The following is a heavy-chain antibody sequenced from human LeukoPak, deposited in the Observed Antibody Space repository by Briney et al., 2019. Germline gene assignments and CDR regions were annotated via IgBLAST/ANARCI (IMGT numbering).Heavy chain of an antibody. D-gene: IGHD3-22*01. Sequence: GGSLRLSCAASGFTFSSYSMNWVRQAPGKGLEWVSSISSSSNYIYYADSVKGRFTISRDNAKNSLYLQMNSLRAEDTAVYYCAREDSSGYYPYYYYYYMDVWGKGTTVTVSS. CDR2: ISSSSNYI. J-gene: IGHJ6*03. CDR3: AREDSSGYYPYYYYYYMDV. V-gene: IGHV3-21*01. CDR1: GFTFSSYS.